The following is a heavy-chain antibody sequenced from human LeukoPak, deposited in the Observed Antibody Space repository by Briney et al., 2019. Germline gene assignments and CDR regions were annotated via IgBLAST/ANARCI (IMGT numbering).Heavy chain of an antibody. V-gene: IGHV3-11*06. Sequence: GGSLRLSCAASGFTFSSYWMSWIRQAPGKGLEWVSYISSSDTYTNYADSVKGRFTISRDNAKNSLYLQMNSLRAEDTAVYYCARGPYSSGSSADYWGQGTLVTVSS. CDR3: ARGPYSSGSSADY. CDR2: ISSSDTYT. CDR1: GFTFSSYW. D-gene: IGHD6-19*01. J-gene: IGHJ4*02.